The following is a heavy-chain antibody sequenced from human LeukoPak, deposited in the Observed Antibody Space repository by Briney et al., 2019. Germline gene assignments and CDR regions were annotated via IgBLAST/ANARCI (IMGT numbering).Heavy chain of an antibody. Sequence: ASVKVSCKASGYTFTSYGISWVRQAPGQGLEWMGWISAYNGNTNYAQKLRGRVTMTTDTSTSTAYMELRSLRSDDTAVYYCARWDGLYCSGGSCYFVPLGYYGMDVWGQGTTVTVSS. D-gene: IGHD2-15*01. V-gene: IGHV1-18*01. CDR2: ISAYNGNT. CDR3: ARWDGLYCSGGSCYFVPLGYYGMDV. CDR1: GYTFTSYG. J-gene: IGHJ6*02.